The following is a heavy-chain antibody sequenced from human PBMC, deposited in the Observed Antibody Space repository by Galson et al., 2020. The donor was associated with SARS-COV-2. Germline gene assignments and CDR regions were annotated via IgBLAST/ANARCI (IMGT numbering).Heavy chain of an antibody. V-gene: IGHV1-69*13. CDR3: ARGEDYDFWSGPHYYYYYMDV. J-gene: IGHJ6*03. CDR2: IIPIFGTA. Sequence: SVKVSCKASGGTFSSYAISWVRQAPGQGLEWMGGIIPIFGTANYAQKFQGRVTITADESTSTAYMELSSLRSEDTAVYYCARGEDYDFWSGPHYYYYYMDVWGKGTTVTVSS. CDR1: GGTFSSYA. D-gene: IGHD3-3*01.